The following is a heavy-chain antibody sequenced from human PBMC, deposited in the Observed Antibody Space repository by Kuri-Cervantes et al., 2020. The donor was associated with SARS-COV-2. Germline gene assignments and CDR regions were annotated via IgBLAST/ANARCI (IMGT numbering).Heavy chain of an antibody. J-gene: IGHJ6*03. D-gene: IGHD3-16*01. V-gene: IGHV3-23*01. CDR3: ARGAANYYYMDV. CDR2: ISASGGMT. CDR1: GFTFSNYG. Sequence: GGSLRPSCAVSGFTFSNYGMNWVRQAPGKGLEWVSVISASGGMTYYADSVKGRFTISRDNSKNTVSLHMNSLRAEDTAMYYCARGAANYYYMDVWGKGTTVTVSS.